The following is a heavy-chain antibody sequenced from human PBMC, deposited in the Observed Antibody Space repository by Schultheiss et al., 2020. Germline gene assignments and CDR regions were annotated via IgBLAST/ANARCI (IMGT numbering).Heavy chain of an antibody. D-gene: IGHD3-22*01. CDR2: INPNSGGT. CDR1: GGTFSSYA. J-gene: IGHJ6*02. V-gene: IGHV1-8*02. CDR3: ARGGYSIGSYLDGEYYYGMDV. Sequence: ASVKVSCKASGGTFSSYAISWVRQAPGQGLEWMGGINPNSGGTNYAQKFQGRVTMTRNTSISTAYMELSSLRSEDTAVYFCARGGYSIGSYLDGEYYYGMDVWGQGTLVTVSS.